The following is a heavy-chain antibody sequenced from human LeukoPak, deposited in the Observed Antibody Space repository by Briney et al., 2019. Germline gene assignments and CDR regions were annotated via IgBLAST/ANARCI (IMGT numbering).Heavy chain of an antibody. Sequence: SETLSLTCTVSGGSISSSSYYWGWIRQPPGKGLEWIGSIYYSGSTYYNPSLKSRVTISVDTSKNQFSLKLSSVTAADTAVYYCARVEYYNDSSGYYPDYWGQGTLVTVSS. J-gene: IGHJ4*02. CDR1: GGSISSSSYY. V-gene: IGHV4-39*07. CDR2: IYYSGST. CDR3: ARVEYYNDSSGYYPDY. D-gene: IGHD3-22*01.